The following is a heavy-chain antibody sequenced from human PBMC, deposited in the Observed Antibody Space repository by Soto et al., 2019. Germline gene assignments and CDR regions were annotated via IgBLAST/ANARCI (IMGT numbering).Heavy chain of an antibody. D-gene: IGHD5-12*01. J-gene: IGHJ4*02. V-gene: IGHV4-39*01. Sequence: QLQLPESGPGLVKPSETLSLTCTVTVGSISSSSYYWGWIRQPPGKGLEWIGSIYYSGSTYYNPSHKSRVTISVDTSKNQFSLKLSSVTAADTAVYYCARHKRDGYNSGAKGVFDYWGQGTLVIVSS. CDR3: ARHKRDGYNSGAKGVFDY. CDR1: VGSISSSSYY. CDR2: IYYSGST.